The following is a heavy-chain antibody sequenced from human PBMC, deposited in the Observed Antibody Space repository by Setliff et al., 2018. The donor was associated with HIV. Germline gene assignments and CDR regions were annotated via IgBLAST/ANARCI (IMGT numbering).Heavy chain of an antibody. CDR2: IIPIFGTT. Sequence: GASVKVSCKASGGTFSSYAISWVRQAPGQGLEWMGGIIPIFGTTNYAQKFQGRVTITTDESTSRAYMELSSLRSEDTAVYYCAITSRGYSLQRGGAFDIWGQGTLVTVSS. J-gene: IGHJ3*02. V-gene: IGHV1-69*05. D-gene: IGHD3-22*01. CDR1: GGTFSSYA. CDR3: AITSRGYSLQRGGAFDI.